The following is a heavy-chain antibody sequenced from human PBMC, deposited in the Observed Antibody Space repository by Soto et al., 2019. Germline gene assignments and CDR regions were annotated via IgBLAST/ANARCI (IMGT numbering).Heavy chain of an antibody. CDR2: IKSKTDGGTT. D-gene: IGHD2-15*01. J-gene: IGHJ6*02. CDR1: GFTFSNAW. CDR3: TTGALIVVVVAAPPYYYGMDV. Sequence: PGGSLRLSCAASGFTFSNAWMNWVRQAPGKGLEWVGRIKSKTDGGTTDYAAPVKGRFTISRDDSKNTLYLQMNSLKTEDTAVYYCTTGALIVVVVAAPPYYYGMDVWGQGTTVTVS. V-gene: IGHV3-15*07.